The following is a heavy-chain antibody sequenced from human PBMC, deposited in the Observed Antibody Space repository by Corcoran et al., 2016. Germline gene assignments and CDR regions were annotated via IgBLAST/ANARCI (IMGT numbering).Heavy chain of an antibody. Sequence: QVQLVQSGAEVKKPGSSVKVSCKASGGTFSSYAISWVRQAPGQGLEWMGGIIPIFGTANYAQKFQGRVTITADESTSTAYMELSSLRAEDTAVYSCARGGNYYDSRGYWPEHAFDIWGQGTMVTVSS. CDR2: IIPIFGTA. D-gene: IGHD3-22*01. J-gene: IGHJ3*02. CDR3: ARGGNYYDSRGYWPEHAFDI. CDR1: GGTFSSYA. V-gene: IGHV1-69*01.